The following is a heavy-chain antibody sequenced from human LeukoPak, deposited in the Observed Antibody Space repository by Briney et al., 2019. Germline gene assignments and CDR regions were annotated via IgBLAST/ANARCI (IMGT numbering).Heavy chain of an antibody. CDR1: GVSISSYY. V-gene: IGHV4-59*01. Sequence: PSETLSLTCTVSGVSISSYYWSWIRQPPGKGLEWIGYIYYSGSTNYNPSLKSRVTISVDTSKNQFSLKLSSVTAADTAVYYCARSYDFWSGYYGPHYWGQGTLVTVSS. CDR3: ARSYDFWSGYYGPHY. D-gene: IGHD3-3*01. J-gene: IGHJ4*02. CDR2: IYYSGST.